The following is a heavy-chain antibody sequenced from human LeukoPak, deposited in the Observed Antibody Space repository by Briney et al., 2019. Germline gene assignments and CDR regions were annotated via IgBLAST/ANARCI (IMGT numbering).Heavy chain of an antibody. Sequence: PGGSLRLSCAASGFTFSSYEMDWVRRAPGKGLEWVSYIGSSGGSRYYADSVKGRFTSSRDNAKNSLDLQMNSLRVEDTAVYYCAREDGDAFDIWGQGTMVSVSS. CDR1: GFTFSSYE. CDR2: IGSSGGSR. J-gene: IGHJ3*02. D-gene: IGHD5-24*01. CDR3: AREDGDAFDI. V-gene: IGHV3-48*03.